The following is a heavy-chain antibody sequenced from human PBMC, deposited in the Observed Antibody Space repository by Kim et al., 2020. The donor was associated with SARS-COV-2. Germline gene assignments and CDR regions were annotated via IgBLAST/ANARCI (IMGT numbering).Heavy chain of an antibody. CDR3: AKDNGMVRFGDHYYYGMDV. CDR1: GFTFSSYG. Sequence: GGSLRLSCAASGFTFSSYGMHWVRQAPGKGLEWVAVISYDGSNKYYADSVKGRFTISRDNSKNTLYLQMNSLRAEDTAVYYCAKDNGMVRFGDHYYYGMDVWGQGTTVTVSS. D-gene: IGHD3-10*01. J-gene: IGHJ6*02. V-gene: IGHV3-30*18. CDR2: ISYDGSNK.